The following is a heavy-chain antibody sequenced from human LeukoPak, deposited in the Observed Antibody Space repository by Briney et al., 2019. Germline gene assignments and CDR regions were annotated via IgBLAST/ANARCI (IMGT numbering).Heavy chain of an antibody. D-gene: IGHD5-18*01. CDR2: IYPGDSDT. CDR1: GYRFTSYW. CDR3: ARHRGYSYGHYYYYMDV. Sequence: GESLKISCKGSGYRFTSYWIGWVRQMPGKGLEWMGIIYPGDSDTRYSPSFQGQVTISADKSISTAYLQWSSLKASDTAMYYCARHRGYSYGHYYYYMDVWGKGTTVTVSS. V-gene: IGHV5-51*01. J-gene: IGHJ6*03.